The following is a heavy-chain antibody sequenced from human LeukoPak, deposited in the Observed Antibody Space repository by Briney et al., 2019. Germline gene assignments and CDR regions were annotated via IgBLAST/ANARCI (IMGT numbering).Heavy chain of an antibody. CDR2: INHTGST. D-gene: IGHD5-24*01. CDR1: GGSFSGYY. J-gene: IGHJ6*02. Sequence: SETLSLTCAVYGGSFSGYYWSWIRQLPGKGLEWIGEINHTGSTNYNPSLKSRVTISIDTSKNQFSLKLSSVTAADTAVYYCARHPYNSGYYYYGMDVWGQGTTVTVSS. V-gene: IGHV4-34*01. CDR3: ARHPYNSGYYYYGMDV.